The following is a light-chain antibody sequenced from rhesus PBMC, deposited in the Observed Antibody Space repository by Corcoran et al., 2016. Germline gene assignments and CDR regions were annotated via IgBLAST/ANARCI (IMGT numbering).Light chain of an antibody. V-gene: IGKV1-25*01. Sequence: DIQMTQSPSSLSASVGDRVTITCRASQGITNDLAWYQQKPGETPKLLIYEASILQSGIPSRFSGSGSGTDFTLTISSLQPEDFATYYCPHYYSTPFTFGPGTKLDIK. CDR3: PHYYSTPFT. CDR1: QGITND. J-gene: IGKJ3*01. CDR2: EAS.